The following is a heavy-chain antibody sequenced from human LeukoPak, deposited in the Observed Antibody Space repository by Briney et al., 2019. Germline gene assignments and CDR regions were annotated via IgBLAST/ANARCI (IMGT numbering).Heavy chain of an antibody. CDR2: ISSSSSYI. Sequence: GGSLRLSCAASGFTFSGYSMNWVRQAPGKGLEWVSSISSSSSYIYYADSVKGRFTISRDNAKNSLYLQMNSLRAEDTAVYYCARKRHSSGWYYFDYWGQRTLVTVSS. J-gene: IGHJ4*02. CDR3: ARKRHSSGWYYFDY. V-gene: IGHV3-21*01. D-gene: IGHD6-19*01. CDR1: GFTFSGYS.